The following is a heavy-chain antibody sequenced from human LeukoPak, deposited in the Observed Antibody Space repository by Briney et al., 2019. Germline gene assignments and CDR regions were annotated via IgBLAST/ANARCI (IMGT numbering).Heavy chain of an antibody. J-gene: IGHJ5*02. CDR1: GFTFRSFW. Sequence: GGSLRLSCSGFGFTFRSFWMGWVRQAPGKGLEWVAVISYDGSNKYYADSVKGRFTISRDNSKNTLYLQMNSLRAEDTAVYYCARDRLPGYGSGSYDPWGQGTLVTVSS. CDR2: ISYDGSNK. D-gene: IGHD3-10*01. CDR3: ARDRLPGYGSGSYDP. V-gene: IGHV3-30-3*01.